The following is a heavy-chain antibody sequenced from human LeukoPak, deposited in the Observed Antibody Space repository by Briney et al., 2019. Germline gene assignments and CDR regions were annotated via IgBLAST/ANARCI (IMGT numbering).Heavy chain of an antibody. J-gene: IGHJ4*02. D-gene: IGHD7-27*01. Sequence: PGGSLRLSRAASGFTFSSYWMSWVRQAPGKGLEWVANIKQDGSEKYYVDSVKGRFTISRDNAKNSLFLQMNSLRGEDTAVYYCARGPTGDSDSWGQGTLVTVSS. V-gene: IGHV3-7*01. CDR3: ARGPTGDSDS. CDR1: GFTFSSYW. CDR2: IKQDGSEK.